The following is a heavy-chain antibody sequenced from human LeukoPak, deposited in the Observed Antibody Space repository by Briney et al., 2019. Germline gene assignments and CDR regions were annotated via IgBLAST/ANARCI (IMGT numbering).Heavy chain of an antibody. CDR1: GGSISSYY. J-gene: IGHJ3*02. Sequence: SETLSLTCTVSGGSISSYYWSWIRQPPGKGLEWIGYIYYSGSTNYNPSPKSRVTISVDTSKNQFSLKLSSVTAADTAVYYCARDRYDAFDIWGQGTMVTVSS. CDR3: ARDRYDAFDI. CDR2: IYYSGST. V-gene: IGHV4-59*01.